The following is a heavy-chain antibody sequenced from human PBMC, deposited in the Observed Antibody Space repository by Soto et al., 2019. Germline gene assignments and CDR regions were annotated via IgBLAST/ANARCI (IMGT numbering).Heavy chain of an antibody. D-gene: IGHD1-26*01. CDR3: ARGRYGDY. V-gene: IGHV1-18*01. Sequence: QVHLVQSGAEVKKPGASVKVSCKASGYTFTSYGITWVRQAPGQGLEWMGWISAHNGNTDYAQKLQGRVIVTRDTSTSTAYMVLRSLGSDDTSVYYCARGRYGDYWGQGALVTVSS. CDR1: GYTFTSYG. CDR2: ISAHNGNT. J-gene: IGHJ4*02.